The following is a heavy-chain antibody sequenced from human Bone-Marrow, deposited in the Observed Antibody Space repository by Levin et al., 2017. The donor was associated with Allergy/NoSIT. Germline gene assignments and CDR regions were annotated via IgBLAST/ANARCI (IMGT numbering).Heavy chain of an antibody. V-gene: IGHV3-23*01. CDR2: IIGNGGKT. CDR1: GFTFEHFA. D-gene: IGHD2-8*01. Sequence: GESLKISCVVSGFTFEHFAMSWVRQAPGKRLEWVSSIIGNGGKTYYADSAKGRFTISRDNVKNTLFLQMDSLRADDTAVYYCVKDRCHLCHFDHWGQGTLVAVSS. CDR3: VKDRCHLCHFDH. J-gene: IGHJ4*02.